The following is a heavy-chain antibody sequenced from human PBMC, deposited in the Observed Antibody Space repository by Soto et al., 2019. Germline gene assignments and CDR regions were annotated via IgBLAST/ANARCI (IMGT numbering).Heavy chain of an antibody. J-gene: IGHJ1*01. V-gene: IGHV3-7*05. D-gene: IGHD5-18*01. CDR3: ARDRRGIQLWFRTTDEYFQH. CDR2: IKQDGSEK. CDR1: GFTFSSYW. Sequence: PGGSLRLSCAASGFTFSSYWMSWVRQAPGKGLEWVANIKQDGSEKYYVDSVKGRFTISRDNAKNSLYLQMNSLRAEDTAVYYCARDRRGIQLWFRTTDEYFQHWGQGTLVTVSS.